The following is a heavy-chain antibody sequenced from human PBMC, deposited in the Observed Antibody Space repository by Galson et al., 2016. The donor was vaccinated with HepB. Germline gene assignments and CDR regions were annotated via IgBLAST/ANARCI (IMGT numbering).Heavy chain of an antibody. V-gene: IGHV3-9*01. Sequence: SLRLSCAASGFTFDDYALHWVRHVPGKGLEWVSGITWNSDSMDYADSVKGRFTISRDNAKNSLHLQMSSLRAEDTALYYCAKQSSPTFGGLILVHPFDSWGQGTLVTVSS. CDR1: GFTFDDYA. D-gene: IGHD3-16*01. CDR3: AKQSSPTFGGLILVHPFDS. CDR2: ITWNSDSM. J-gene: IGHJ4*02.